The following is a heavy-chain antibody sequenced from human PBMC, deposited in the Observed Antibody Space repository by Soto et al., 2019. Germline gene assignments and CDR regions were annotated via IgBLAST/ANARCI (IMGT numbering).Heavy chain of an antibody. CDR2: IKQDGSEK. V-gene: IGHV3-7*01. CDR1: GFTFTSYW. Sequence: EVQLVESGGGLVQPGGSLRLSCAASGFTFTSYWMSWVRQAPGKGLEWVAKIKQDGSEKYYVDSVKGRFTISRDNAKNSLYLQMNSLRAEDTAVYYCGRAPWNYYYYGMDVWGQGTTVTVSS. J-gene: IGHJ6*02. CDR3: GRAPWNYYYYGMDV.